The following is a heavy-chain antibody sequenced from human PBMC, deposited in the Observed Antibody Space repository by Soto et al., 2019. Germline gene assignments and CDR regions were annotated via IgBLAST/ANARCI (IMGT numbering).Heavy chain of an antibody. D-gene: IGHD2-21*02. V-gene: IGHV1-69*02. Sequence: QVQLVQSGAEVKKPGSSVKVSCKASGGTFSSYTISWVRQAPGQGLEWMGRIIPILGIANYAQKFQGRVTITAHKSPGTAYMELISLRSEDTAVYYGAIAKVVGTAIYCYDGMDVWGQGTTVTVSS. CDR2: IIPILGIA. CDR1: GGTFSSYT. CDR3: AIAKVVGTAIYCYDGMDV. J-gene: IGHJ6*02.